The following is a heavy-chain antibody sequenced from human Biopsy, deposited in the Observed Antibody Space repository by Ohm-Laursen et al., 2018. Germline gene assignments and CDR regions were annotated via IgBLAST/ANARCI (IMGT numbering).Heavy chain of an antibody. V-gene: IGHV3-9*01. CDR2: ISWNSDDI. J-gene: IGHJ4*02. CDR3: AKDLGQVTAAIGY. D-gene: IGHD2-21*02. CDR1: GFTFDNYA. Sequence: SLRLSCSASGFTFDNYAMHWVRQVPGKGLEWVSGISWNSDDIGYADSVKGRFTISRDNARNSLYLEMNTLRPEDTALYYCAKDLGQVTAAIGYWGQGTLVTVSS.